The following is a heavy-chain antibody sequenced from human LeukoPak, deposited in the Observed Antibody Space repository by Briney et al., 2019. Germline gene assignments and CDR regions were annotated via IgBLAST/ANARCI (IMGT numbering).Heavy chain of an antibody. V-gene: IGHV3-23*01. CDR2: LSGSDLRT. D-gene: IGHD5/OR15-5a*01. Sequence: PGASLRLSCAASGFSFSSYYMSWVRQAPGKGLEWVSGLSGSDLRTYNAESVNGRFTTSRDNSKNTPFLQMNSLRAEDTAIYYCAKRHFYDHNAGMDVWGQGPTVTVSS. CDR3: AKRHFYDHNAGMDV. J-gene: IGHJ6*02. CDR1: GFSFSSYY.